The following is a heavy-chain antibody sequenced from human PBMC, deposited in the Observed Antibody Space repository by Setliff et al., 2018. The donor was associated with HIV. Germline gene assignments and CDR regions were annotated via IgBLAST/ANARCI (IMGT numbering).Heavy chain of an antibody. CDR3: ASQGVVVTTRGHHYYGLNV. Sequence: PGGSLRLSCAASGFTFTTYWMGWVRQAPGKGLEWVANIKQDGSERKYVDSVKGRFSISRDNAKNSMYLQMNSLRAEDTAVYYCASQGVVVTTRGHHYYGLNVWGQGTTVTVSS. D-gene: IGHD2-15*01. CDR2: IKQDGSER. J-gene: IGHJ6*02. CDR1: GFTFTTYW. V-gene: IGHV3-7*05.